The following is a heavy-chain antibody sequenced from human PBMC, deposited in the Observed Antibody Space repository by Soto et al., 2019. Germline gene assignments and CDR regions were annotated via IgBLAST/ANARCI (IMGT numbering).Heavy chain of an antibody. CDR3: ARGGYSYGYNPGNWFDP. V-gene: IGHV4-59*01. D-gene: IGHD5-18*01. CDR1: GGSISSYY. Sequence: SETLSLTCTVSGGSISSYYWSWIRQPPGKGLEWIGYIYYSGSTNYSPSLKSRVTISVDTSKNQFSLKLSSVTAADTAVYYCARGGYSYGYNPGNWFDPWGQGTLVTVSS. CDR2: IYYSGST. J-gene: IGHJ5*02.